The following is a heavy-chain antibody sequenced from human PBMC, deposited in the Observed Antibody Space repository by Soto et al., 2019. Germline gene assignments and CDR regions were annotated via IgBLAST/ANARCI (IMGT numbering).Heavy chain of an antibody. CDR2: ISYDGSNK. CDR3: ARGPHIVVVTAISGYYFDY. V-gene: IGHV3-30-3*01. D-gene: IGHD2-21*02. Sequence: PGGSLRLSCAASGFTFSSYAMHWVRQAPGKGLEWVAVISYDGSNKYYADSVKGRFTISRDNSKNTLYLQMNSLRAEDTAVYYCARGPHIVVVTAISGYYFDYWGQGTLVTVSS. J-gene: IGHJ4*02. CDR1: GFTFSSYA.